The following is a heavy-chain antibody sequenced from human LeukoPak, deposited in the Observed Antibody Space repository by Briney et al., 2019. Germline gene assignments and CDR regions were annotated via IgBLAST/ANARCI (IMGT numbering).Heavy chain of an antibody. CDR3: ARDRRPYYYDSSGYDAFDI. CDR2: IIPILGTA. V-gene: IGHV1-69*11. D-gene: IGHD3-22*01. J-gene: IGHJ3*02. Sequence: SVKVSCKASGGTFSSYAISWVRQAPGQGLEWMGRIIPILGTANYAQKFQGRVTITADESTSTAYMELSSLRSEDTAVYYCARDRRPYYYDSSGYDAFDIWGQGTMVTVSS. CDR1: GGTFSSYA.